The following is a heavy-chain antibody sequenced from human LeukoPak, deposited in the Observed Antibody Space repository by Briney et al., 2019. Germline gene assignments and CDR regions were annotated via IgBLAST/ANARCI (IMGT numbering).Heavy chain of an antibody. CDR2: ISGSGGST. J-gene: IGHJ4*02. V-gene: IGHV3-23*01. Sequence: SCKASGYTFSSYAMSWVRQAPGKGLEWVSGISGSGGSTYHADSVKGRFTISGDNSKNTLYLQVNSLRAEDTAVYYCAKGISSRVAFDYWGQGALVTVSS. CDR1: GYTFSSYA. CDR3: AKGISSRVAFDY. D-gene: IGHD6-13*01.